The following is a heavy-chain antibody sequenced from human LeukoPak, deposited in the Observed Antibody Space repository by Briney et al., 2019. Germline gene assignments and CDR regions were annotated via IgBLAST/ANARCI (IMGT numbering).Heavy chain of an antibody. CDR2: IYYSGST. CDR1: GGSISSSSYY. D-gene: IGHD2-15*01. V-gene: IGHV4-39*01. Sequence: PSETLSLTCTVSGGSISSSSYYWGWIRQPPGKGLEWIGSIYYSGSTYYNPSLKSRVTISVDTSKNQFSLKLSSVTAADTAVYYCARQVVAAMFHYYYMDVWGKGTTVTISS. CDR3: ARQVVAAMFHYYYMDV. J-gene: IGHJ6*03.